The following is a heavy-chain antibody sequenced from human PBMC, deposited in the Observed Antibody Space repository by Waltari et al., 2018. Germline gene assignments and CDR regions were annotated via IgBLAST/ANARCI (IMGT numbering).Heavy chain of an antibody. V-gene: IGHV4-4*07. CDR2: IYISGTT. Sequence: QLQESGPRLVKPSETLSLTCSVSGGSLSSPWWSWIRQPAGKGLEWIGRIYISGTTNNNPSLESRITVSLDTPKNQFSLKLTSVSAADTAVYYCARQATSWSGFDYWGPGIQVTVSS. CDR1: GGSLSSPW. D-gene: IGHD2-15*01. CDR3: ARQATSWSGFDY. J-gene: IGHJ4*02.